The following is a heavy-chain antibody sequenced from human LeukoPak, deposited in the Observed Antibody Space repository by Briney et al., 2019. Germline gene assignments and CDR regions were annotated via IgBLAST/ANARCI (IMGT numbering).Heavy chain of an antibody. J-gene: IGHJ4*02. CDR3: ARDSCSGGSCYGSIDY. V-gene: IGHV4-39*07. CDR2: LYYSGSS. D-gene: IGHD2-15*01. Sequence: PSETLSLTCTVSGGSISSSDSYRGWIRQPPGKGLEWIGSLYYSGSSYYNPSLKSRVTISVDTSKNQFSLKLSSVTAADTAVYYCARDSCSGGSCYGSIDYWGRGTLVTVSS. CDR1: GGSISSSDSY.